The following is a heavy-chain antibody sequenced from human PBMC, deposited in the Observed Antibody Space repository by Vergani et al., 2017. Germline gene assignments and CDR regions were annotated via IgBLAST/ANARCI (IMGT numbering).Heavy chain of an antibody. CDR1: GFTFSSYA. CDR2: ISGSGGAT. J-gene: IGHJ4*02. Sequence: VQLVESGGGVVQPGGSLRLSCAASGFTFSSYAMSWVRQSPGKGLECVSGISGSGGATYYADSVKGRFTISRDNSKNTLYLQMNSLRAEDTAVYYCAKGSMIVVVMTEEFDYWGQGTLVTVSS. D-gene: IGHD3-22*01. V-gene: IGHV3-23*04. CDR3: AKGSMIVVVMTEEFDY.